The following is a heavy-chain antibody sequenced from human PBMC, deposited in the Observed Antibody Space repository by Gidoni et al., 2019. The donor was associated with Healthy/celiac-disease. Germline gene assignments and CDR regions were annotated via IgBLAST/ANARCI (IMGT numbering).Heavy chain of an antibody. D-gene: IGHD1-26*01. CDR1: GFTFSSYA. CDR3: AGLVGATQGRSFDY. V-gene: IGHV3-23*01. CDR2: ISGSGGST. J-gene: IGHJ4*02. Sequence: EVQLLESGGGLVQPGGSLRLAGAASGFTFSSYAMSWVRQAPGKGLEWVSAISGSGGSTYYADSVKGRFTISRDNSKNTLYLQMNSLRAEDTAVYYCAGLVGATQGRSFDYWGQGTLVTVSS.